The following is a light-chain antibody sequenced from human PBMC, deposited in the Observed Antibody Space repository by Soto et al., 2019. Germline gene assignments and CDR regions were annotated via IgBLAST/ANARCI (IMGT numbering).Light chain of an antibody. J-gene: IGKJ4*01. CDR3: QQSYNTPLT. V-gene: IGKV1-39*01. Sequence: EIQMTQSPSTLSASVGDRVSITCRASQNINWWLAWYQQKPGKAPKPLIYTSSTLQSGVPSRFSGSGSGTDFALTISSLQPEDFATYYCQQSYNTPLTFGGGTKVDIK. CDR1: QNINWW. CDR2: TSS.